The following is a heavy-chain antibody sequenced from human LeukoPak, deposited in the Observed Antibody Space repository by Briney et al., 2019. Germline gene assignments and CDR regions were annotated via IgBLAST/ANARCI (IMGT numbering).Heavy chain of an antibody. CDR1: GLTFSSYG. CDR3: ASRWYGDY. Sequence: GSLRLSCAASGLTFSSYGMHWVRQAPGKGLEWVAVISYDGSNKYYADSVEGRFTISRDNSKNTLYLQMNSLRAEDTAVYYCASRWYGDYWGQGTLVTVSS. D-gene: IGHD4-23*01. V-gene: IGHV3-30*03. CDR2: ISYDGSNK. J-gene: IGHJ4*02.